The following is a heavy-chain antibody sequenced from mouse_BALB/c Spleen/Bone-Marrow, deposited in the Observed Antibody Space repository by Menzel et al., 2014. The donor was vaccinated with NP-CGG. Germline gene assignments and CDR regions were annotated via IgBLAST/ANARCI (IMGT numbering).Heavy chain of an antibody. D-gene: IGHD2-10*02. J-gene: IGHJ4*01. CDR1: GYTFTSYW. Sequence: VQLQQSGAELVRPGASVKVSCKASGYTFTSYWINWVKQRPGQGLEWIGNIYPSDSYTNYNQNFKDKATLTVDKSSSTAYMQLSSPTSEASAVYYCTRQYGNYYAMDYWGQGTSVTVSS. V-gene: IGHV1-69*02. CDR3: TRQYGNYYAMDY. CDR2: IYPSDSYT.